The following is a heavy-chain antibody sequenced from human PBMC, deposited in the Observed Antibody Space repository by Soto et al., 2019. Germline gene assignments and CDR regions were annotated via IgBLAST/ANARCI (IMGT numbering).Heavy chain of an antibody. CDR1: GFTFSSYS. CDR2: SSSSSSYI. V-gene: IGHV3-21*01. Sequence: PGGSLRLSCAASGFTFSSYSMNWVRQAHGKGLEWVSSSSSSSSYIYYADSVKGRFTTSRDNAKNSLYLQMNSRRAEDTAVYYCATPHPTMDYFDYWGQGTLVTVSS. CDR3: ATPHPTMDYFDY. J-gene: IGHJ4*02. D-gene: IGHD3-3*01.